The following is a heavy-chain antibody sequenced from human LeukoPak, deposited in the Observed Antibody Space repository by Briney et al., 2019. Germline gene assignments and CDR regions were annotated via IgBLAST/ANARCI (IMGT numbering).Heavy chain of an antibody. Sequence: SETLSLTCTVSGGSISSGDYYWGWIRQPPGKGLEWIGSIYYSGSTYYNPSLKSRVTISVDTSKNQFSLKLSSVTAADTAVYYCARPSLIFGVVFDAFDIWGQGTMVTVSS. CDR2: IYYSGST. CDR1: GGSISSGDYY. V-gene: IGHV4-39*01. CDR3: ARPSLIFGVVFDAFDI. J-gene: IGHJ3*02. D-gene: IGHD3-3*01.